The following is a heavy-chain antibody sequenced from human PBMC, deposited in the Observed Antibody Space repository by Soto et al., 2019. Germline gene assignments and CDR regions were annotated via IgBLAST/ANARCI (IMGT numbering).Heavy chain of an antibody. D-gene: IGHD3-10*01. Sequence: QVQLQESGPGLVKPSQTLSLTCTVSGGSISSGGYYWSWIRQHPGKGLEWIGYIYYSGSTYYNPALKSRVTISVDTSKNQFSLKLSSVTAADTAVYYCARVRPPGGGYYYGSGSYGGYYYYYMDVWGKGTTVTVSS. CDR1: GGSISSGGYY. CDR3: ARVRPPGGGYYYGSGSYGGYYYYYMDV. J-gene: IGHJ6*03. CDR2: IYYSGST. V-gene: IGHV4-31*03.